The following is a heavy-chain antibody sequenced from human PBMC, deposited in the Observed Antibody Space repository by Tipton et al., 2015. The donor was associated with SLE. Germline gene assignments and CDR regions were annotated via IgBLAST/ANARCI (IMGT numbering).Heavy chain of an antibody. CDR1: GFTFDDYA. CDR3: AKGSHSSAWYFLPN. V-gene: IGHV3-9*01. J-gene: IGHJ4*02. D-gene: IGHD6-19*01. Sequence: SLRLSCAASGFTFDDYAMHWVRQAPGKGLEWGSGISWNSATTGYADAVKGRFTISRDNAKNSLYLQMNSLRPEDTALYYCAKGSHSSAWYFLPNWGQGTLVTVSS. CDR2: ISWNSATT.